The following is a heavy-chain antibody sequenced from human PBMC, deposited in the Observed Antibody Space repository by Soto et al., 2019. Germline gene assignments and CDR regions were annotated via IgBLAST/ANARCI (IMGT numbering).Heavy chain of an antibody. CDR1: GYTFTTYD. V-gene: IGHV1-8*01. Sequence: QVQVMQSGAEVKKPGASVKVSCKVSGYTFTTYDINWVRQAPGQGLEWMGWMNPESGDSVFAQKFQGRLTMTRNTSMNTAFMELSSLRSEDTAVSYCESALRGTPWGQGTLVTVS. J-gene: IGHJ5*02. D-gene: IGHD1-26*01. CDR3: ESALRGTP. CDR2: MNPESGDS.